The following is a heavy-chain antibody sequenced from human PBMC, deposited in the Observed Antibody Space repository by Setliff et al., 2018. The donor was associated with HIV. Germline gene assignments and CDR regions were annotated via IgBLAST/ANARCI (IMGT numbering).Heavy chain of an antibody. D-gene: IGHD3-10*01. V-gene: IGHV4-34*01. Sequence: PSETLSLTCTVYGGSFSNYYTNWIRQPPGKGLEWIGELSPSGTTRPNPSLQSRVIISLDTSKNQFSLKLSSVTAADTAVYYCARRGDYYGSGSYDAFDIWGQGTMVTVSS. CDR2: LSPSGTT. J-gene: IGHJ3*02. CDR3: ARRGDYYGSGSYDAFDI. CDR1: GGSFSNYY.